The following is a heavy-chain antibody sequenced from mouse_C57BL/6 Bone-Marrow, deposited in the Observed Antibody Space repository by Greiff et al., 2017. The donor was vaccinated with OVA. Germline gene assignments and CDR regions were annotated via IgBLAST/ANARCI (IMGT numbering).Heavy chain of an antibody. V-gene: IGHV1-7*01. Sequence: VQLQQSGAELAKPGASVKLSCKASGYTITSYWMHWVKQRPGQGLEWIGYINPSSGYTKYNQKFKAKATLTADKSSSTAYMHQSILTYEDSAVDYCARWFEVWGTGTTVTVSS. CDR3: ARWFEV. CDR2: INPSSGYT. D-gene: IGHD2-2*01. CDR1: GYTITSYW. J-gene: IGHJ1*03.